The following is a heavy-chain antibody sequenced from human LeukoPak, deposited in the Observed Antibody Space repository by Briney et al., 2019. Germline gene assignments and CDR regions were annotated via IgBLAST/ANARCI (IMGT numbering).Heavy chain of an antibody. CDR3: AREGLNMVRGVIPKEAWGWFDP. V-gene: IGHV4-61*02. Sequence: SQTLSLTCTVSGGSISSGSYYWSWIRQPAGKGLEWIGRVYSSGSTNYNPSLKSRVTISVDTSKNQFSLRLSSVTAADTAVYYCAREGLNMVRGVIPKEAWGWFDPWGQGTLVTVSS. CDR1: GGSISSGSYY. CDR2: VYSSGST. J-gene: IGHJ5*02. D-gene: IGHD3-10*01.